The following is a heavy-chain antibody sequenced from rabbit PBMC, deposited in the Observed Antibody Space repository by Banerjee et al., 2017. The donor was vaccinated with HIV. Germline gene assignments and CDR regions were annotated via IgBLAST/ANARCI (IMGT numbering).Heavy chain of an antibody. CDR3: ARDWGHNDYNL. CDR1: GFSFSGSYW. J-gene: IGHJ4*01. CDR2: IDGDRSGNT. D-gene: IGHD3-1*01. V-gene: IGHV1S45*01. Sequence: EESGGGLVQPEGSLTLTCKASGFSFSGSYWISWVRQAPGKGLEWIAFIDGDRSGNTYYATWAKGRFTISKTSSTTVTLQMTTLTAADTATYFCARDWGHNDYNLWGPGTLVTVS.